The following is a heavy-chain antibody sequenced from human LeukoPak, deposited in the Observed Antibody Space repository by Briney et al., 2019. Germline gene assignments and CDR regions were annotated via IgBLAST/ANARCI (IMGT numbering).Heavy chain of an antibody. J-gene: IGHJ4*02. D-gene: IGHD5-12*01. CDR2: IYPGDSDT. V-gene: IGHV5-51*01. CDR3: ARHDSGYDLIFDY. Sequence: GESLKISCKGSEDSFTNYWIGWVRQMPGKGLEWIGIIYPGDSDTRYSPSFQGQVTISADKSISTAYLQWSSLKASDTAMYYCARHDSGYDLIFDYWGQGTLVTVSS. CDR1: EDSFTNYW.